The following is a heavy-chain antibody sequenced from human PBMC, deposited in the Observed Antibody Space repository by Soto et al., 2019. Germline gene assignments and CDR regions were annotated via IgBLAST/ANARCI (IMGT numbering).Heavy chain of an antibody. J-gene: IGHJ3*02. D-gene: IGHD2-15*01. CDR1: GFTFTSYA. V-gene: IGHV3-23*01. CDR3: AKDRDDIGMVDAFEI. Sequence: EMQLLESGGDLVQPGGSLRLSCAASGFTFTSYAMTWVRQAPGKGLEYVSAISGRGVTTYYADSMRGRFTISRDNSKNTVYLRMESLRAEDTAVYYCAKDRDDIGMVDAFEIWGQGTMVTVSS. CDR2: ISGRGVTT.